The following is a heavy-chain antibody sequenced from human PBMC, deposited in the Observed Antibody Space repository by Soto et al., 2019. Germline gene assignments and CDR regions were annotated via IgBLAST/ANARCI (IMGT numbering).Heavy chain of an antibody. CDR2: INPSGGST. V-gene: IGHV1-46*01. CDR3: ARDRPYYYDSSGYYEGDYYYGMDV. CDR1: GYTFTSYY. D-gene: IGHD3-22*01. J-gene: IGHJ6*02. Sequence: ASVKVSCKASGYTFTSYYMHWVRQAPGQGLEWMGIINPSGGSTSYAQKFQGRVTMTRDTSTSTVYMELSSLRSEDTAVYYCARDRPYYYDSSGYYEGDYYYGMDVWGQGTMVTVSS.